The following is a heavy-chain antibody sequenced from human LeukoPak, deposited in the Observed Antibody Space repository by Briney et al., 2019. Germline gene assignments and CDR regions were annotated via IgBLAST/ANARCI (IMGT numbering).Heavy chain of an antibody. D-gene: IGHD7-27*01. CDR3: AKDRSWGMNSAEY. J-gene: IGHJ4*02. CDR1: GFILKNFG. Sequence: GGSLRLSCAASGFILKNFGMYWVRQAPGKGLDWVAFIRYDGSRTYYTDSVKGRFTISRDNSNNTLYLQMNSLRPEDTAVYFCAKDRSWGMNSAEYWGQGTLVTVSS. CDR2: IRYDGSRT. V-gene: IGHV3-30*02.